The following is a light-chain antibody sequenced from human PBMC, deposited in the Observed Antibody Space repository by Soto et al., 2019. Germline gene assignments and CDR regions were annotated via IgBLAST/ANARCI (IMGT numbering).Light chain of an antibody. CDR2: DVS. V-gene: IGLV2-11*01. J-gene: IGLJ1*01. Sequence: QSALTQPRSVSGSPGHSVTISCTGTSSDVGGYNYVPWYQQPPGKAPKLMIYDVSKRPSGVPDRFSGSKSGNAASLTISGLQAEDEADYYCCSYAGTYRVFGTGTKLTVL. CDR1: SSDVGGYNY. CDR3: CSYAGTYRV.